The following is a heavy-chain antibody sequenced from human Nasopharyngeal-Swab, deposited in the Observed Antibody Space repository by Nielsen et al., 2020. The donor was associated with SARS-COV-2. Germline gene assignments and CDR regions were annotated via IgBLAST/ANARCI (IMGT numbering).Heavy chain of an antibody. Sequence: GESLKISCAASGFTFSSHAMTWVRQAPGKGLEWVSTISGGGGSTYYADSVTGRLTISKDNSENMLYLQINSLRVEDTAVYYCAKREVGFSSSWYGTYWYFDLWGRGTLVTVSS. J-gene: IGHJ2*01. V-gene: IGHV3-23*01. CDR1: GFTFSSHA. CDR3: AKREVGFSSSWYGTYWYFDL. CDR2: ISGGGGST. D-gene: IGHD6-13*01.